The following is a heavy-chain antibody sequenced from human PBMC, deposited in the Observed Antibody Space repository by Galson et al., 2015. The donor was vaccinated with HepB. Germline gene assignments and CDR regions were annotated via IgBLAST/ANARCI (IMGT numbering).Heavy chain of an antibody. V-gene: IGHV3-21*01. CDR3: ARDRLEIHGSSGYDY. D-gene: IGHD3-22*01. Sequence: SLRLSCAASGFTFSSYSMNWVRQAPGKGLEWVSSISSSSSYIYYADSVKGRFTISRDNAKNSLYLQMNSLRAEDTAVYYCARDRLEIHGSSGYDYWGQGTLVTVSS. CDR1: GFTFSSYS. J-gene: IGHJ4*02. CDR2: ISSSSSYI.